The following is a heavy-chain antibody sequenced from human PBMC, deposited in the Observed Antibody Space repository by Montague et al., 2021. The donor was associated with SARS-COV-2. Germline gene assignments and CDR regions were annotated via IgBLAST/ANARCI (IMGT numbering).Heavy chain of an antibody. J-gene: IGHJ4*03. V-gene: IGHV4-34*01. CDR1: GGSFSGYY. CDR2: INHSGST. Sequence: SETLSLTCAVYGGSFSGYYWSWIRQPPGKGLEWIGEINHSGSTKYNPSLKSRVTISVDTSKNQFSLKLSSVTAADTAVYYGAGGTTSVFTYDDGSSCYASDYWGQGTMVTVSS. D-gene: IGHD2-15*01. CDR3: AGGTTSVFTYDDGSSCYASDY.